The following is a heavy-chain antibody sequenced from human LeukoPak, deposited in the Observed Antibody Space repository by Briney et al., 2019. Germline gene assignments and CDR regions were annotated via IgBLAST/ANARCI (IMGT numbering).Heavy chain of an antibody. CDR1: GDSISYHNYY. Sequence: SETLSLTCAVSGDSISYHNYYWDWIRQPPGKGLEWIRTVYYTGNTYYNPSLKSRVAISVDTSKNQFSLQLTSMTAADTAVYYCARLRAMAGHRGGFDFWGQGTLVTVSS. CDR2: VYYTGNT. D-gene: IGHD6-19*01. J-gene: IGHJ4*02. CDR3: ARLRAMAGHRGGFDF. V-gene: IGHV4-39*01.